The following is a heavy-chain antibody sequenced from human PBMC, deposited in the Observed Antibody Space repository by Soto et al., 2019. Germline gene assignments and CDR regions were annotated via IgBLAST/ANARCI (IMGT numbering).Heavy chain of an antibody. Sequence: GASVKVSCKASGYTFTGYYMHWVRQAPGQGLEWMGWINPNSGGTNYAQKFQGWVTMTRDTSISTAYMELSRLRSDDTFVYYCARGPVEMVYSYYGMDVWGQGTTVTVSS. J-gene: IGHJ6*02. CDR2: INPNSGGT. CDR3: ARGPVEMVYSYYGMDV. CDR1: GYTFTGYY. D-gene: IGHD2-8*01. V-gene: IGHV1-2*04.